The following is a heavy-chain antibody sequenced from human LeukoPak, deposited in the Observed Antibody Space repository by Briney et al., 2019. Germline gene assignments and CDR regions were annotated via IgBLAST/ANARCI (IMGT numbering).Heavy chain of an antibody. Sequence: ASVTVSCQTSGNTFTGYYIHWVRPPPGQGPDGMGWINPNSGGTNYAQKFQGRVTMTRATSISTAYMGLTRLGADDTAVYYCATVKAKDAFDIWGQGTMVTVSS. CDR3: ATVKAKDAFDI. CDR2: INPNSGGT. V-gene: IGHV1-2*02. CDR1: GNTFTGYY. J-gene: IGHJ3*02.